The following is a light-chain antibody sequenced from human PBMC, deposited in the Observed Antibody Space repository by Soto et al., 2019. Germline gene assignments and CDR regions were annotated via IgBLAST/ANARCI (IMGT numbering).Light chain of an antibody. CDR1: SSNIGAGYD. Sequence: QSVLTQPPSVSGAPGQRVTISCSGSSSNIGAGYDVHWYQQLPGKAPKLLIYANNNRPSGVPDRFSGSKSVTSASLAIAGLQDDDEADYYCQSYYSSLTVFGTGTKLTVL. CDR3: QSYYSSLTV. J-gene: IGLJ1*01. V-gene: IGLV1-40*01. CDR2: ANN.